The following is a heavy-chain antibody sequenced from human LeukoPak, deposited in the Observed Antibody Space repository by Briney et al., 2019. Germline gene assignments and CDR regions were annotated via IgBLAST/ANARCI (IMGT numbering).Heavy chain of an antibody. J-gene: IGHJ4*02. CDR2: IYTSGST. Sequence: SQTLSLTCTVSGGSISSGSYYWSWIRQPAGKGLEWIGRIYTSGSTNYNPSLKSRVTISVDTSKNQFSLKLSSVTAADTAVYYCAGPGIAVAGLDYWGQGTLVTVSS. D-gene: IGHD6-19*01. V-gene: IGHV4-61*02. CDR1: GGSISSGSYY. CDR3: AGPGIAVAGLDY.